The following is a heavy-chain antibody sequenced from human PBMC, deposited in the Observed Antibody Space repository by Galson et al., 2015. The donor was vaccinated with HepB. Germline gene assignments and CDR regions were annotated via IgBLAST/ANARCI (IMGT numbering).Heavy chain of an antibody. Sequence: SVKVSCKASGYTFTSYYMHWVRQAPGQGLEWMGIINPSGGSTNYAQRFQGRVTMTRDTSASTVYMQLSSLRSEDTAVYYCARGGYGDFDYWGQGTLVTVSS. CDR2: INPSGGST. V-gene: IGHV1-46*01. CDR3: ARGGYGDFDY. J-gene: IGHJ4*02. CDR1: GYTFTSYY. D-gene: IGHD3-10*01.